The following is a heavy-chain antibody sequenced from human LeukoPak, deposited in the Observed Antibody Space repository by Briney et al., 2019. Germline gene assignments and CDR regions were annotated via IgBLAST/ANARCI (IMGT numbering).Heavy chain of an antibody. Sequence: SVKVSCKASGGTFSSYAISWVRQAPGQGLEWMGGIIPIFGTANYAQKFQGRVTITADKSTSTAYMELSSLRSEDTAVYYCARGRIERRSMIGDYWGQGTLVTVSS. V-gene: IGHV1-69*06. J-gene: IGHJ4*02. D-gene: IGHD3-10*02. CDR3: ARGRIERRSMIGDY. CDR1: GGTFSSYA. CDR2: IIPIFGTA.